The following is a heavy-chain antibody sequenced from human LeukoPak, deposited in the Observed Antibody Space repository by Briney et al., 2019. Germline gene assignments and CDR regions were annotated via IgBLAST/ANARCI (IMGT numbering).Heavy chain of an antibody. CDR3: ARKGGRSQWLLRGFGSYYFDY. CDR1: GFTFSSYS. CDR2: ISSSSSYI. Sequence: GGSLRLSCAASGFTFSSYSMNWVRQAPGKGLEWVSSISSSSSYIYYADSVKGRFTISRDNAKNSLYLQMNSLRAEDTAVYYCARKGGRSQWLLRGFGSYYFDYWGQGTLVTVSS. V-gene: IGHV3-21*01. J-gene: IGHJ4*02. D-gene: IGHD3-22*01.